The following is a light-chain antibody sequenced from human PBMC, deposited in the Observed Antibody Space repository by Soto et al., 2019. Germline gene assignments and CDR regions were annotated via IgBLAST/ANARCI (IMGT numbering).Light chain of an antibody. Sequence: DIPITQSRSTLSSSVLDIFSITCRASQSLAGCLAFYQQKPGKAPKLLVYDASTLQSGVPSRFSGSGSGTDFTLTISCLQSEDFATYYCQQYYSFPRTFGQGTKVDIK. V-gene: IGKV1-5*01. CDR1: QSLAGC. J-gene: IGKJ1*01. CDR2: DAS. CDR3: QQYYSFPRT.